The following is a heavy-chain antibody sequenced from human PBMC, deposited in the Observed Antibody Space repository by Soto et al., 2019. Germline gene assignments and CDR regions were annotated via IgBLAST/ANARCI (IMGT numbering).Heavy chain of an antibody. CDR3: ARETGGPLYGMDV. V-gene: IGHV3-33*01. J-gene: IGHJ6*02. D-gene: IGHD7-27*01. CDR2: IWYDGSNK. Sequence: QVQLVESGGGVVQPGRSLRLSCAVSGFTFSSYGIHWVRQAPGKGLEWVAVIWYDGSNKYYADSVKGRFTISRDDSKNTLYLQLNSLRAEDTAVYYCARETGGPLYGMDVWGQGTTVTVSS. CDR1: GFTFSSYG.